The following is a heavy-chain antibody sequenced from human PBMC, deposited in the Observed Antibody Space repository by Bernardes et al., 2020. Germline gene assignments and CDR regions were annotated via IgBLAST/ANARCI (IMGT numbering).Heavy chain of an antibody. CDR3: ARSAFSPYCSSSTCWIDY. J-gene: IGHJ4*02. CDR2: ISSSSSYI. Sequence: GSLRLSCAASGFTFSRYSMNWVRQAPGKGLEWVSSISSSSSYIHYGDSVKGRFTISRDNAKNSLYLQMNSLRAEDTAVYYCARSAFSPYCSSSTCWIDYWGQGTLVTVSS. CDR1: GFTFSRYS. D-gene: IGHD2-2*01. V-gene: IGHV3-21*01.